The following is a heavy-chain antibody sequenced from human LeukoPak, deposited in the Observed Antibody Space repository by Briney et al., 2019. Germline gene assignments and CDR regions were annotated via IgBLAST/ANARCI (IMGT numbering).Heavy chain of an antibody. CDR1: GFTFNSYA. CDR2: ISGSGGSA. Sequence: GGSLRLSCAASGFTFNSYAMTWVRQAPGKGLEWVSGISGSGGSAFYADSVRGRFTISRDNSKNTLSLQMNSLRAEDTAIYYCAKDQYCSSTSCYIGYGGQGALVTVSS. CDR3: AKDQYCSSTSCYIGY. D-gene: IGHD2-2*02. J-gene: IGHJ4*02. V-gene: IGHV3-23*01.